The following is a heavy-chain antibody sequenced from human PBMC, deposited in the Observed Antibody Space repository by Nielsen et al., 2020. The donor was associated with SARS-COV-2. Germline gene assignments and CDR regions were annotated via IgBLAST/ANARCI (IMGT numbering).Heavy chain of an antibody. CDR2: INAGNGNT. J-gene: IGHJ3*02. CDR3: ARTLLGYCSSTSCYLGAFDI. CDR1: GYTFTSYA. V-gene: IGHV1-3*01. Sequence: ASVKVSCKASGYTFTSYAMHWVRQAPGQRLEWMGWINAGNGNTKYSQKFQGRVTITRDTSTSTAYMELSSLRSEDTAVYYCARTLLGYCSSTSCYLGAFDIWGQGTMVTVSS. D-gene: IGHD2-2*01.